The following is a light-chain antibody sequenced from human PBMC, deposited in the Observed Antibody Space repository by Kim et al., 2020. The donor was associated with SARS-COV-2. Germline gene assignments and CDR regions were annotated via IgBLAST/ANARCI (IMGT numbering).Light chain of an antibody. Sequence: LPPGQRGSRSCRASQSFGEANLSWYHQRPGQSPRLLIYAASNRATGIPDRFSGSGSGTDFTLTISRLEPEDLGMYYCHRYGISHTFGPGTKVDIK. CDR1: QSFGEAN. J-gene: IGKJ3*01. V-gene: IGKV3-20*01. CDR3: HRYGISHT. CDR2: AAS.